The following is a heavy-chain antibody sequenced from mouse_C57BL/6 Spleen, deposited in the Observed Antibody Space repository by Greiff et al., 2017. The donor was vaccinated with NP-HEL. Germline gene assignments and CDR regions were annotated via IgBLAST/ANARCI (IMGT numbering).Heavy chain of an antibody. J-gene: IGHJ4*01. CDR3: AEGTGDYYAMDY. V-gene: IGHV1-59*01. CDR1: GYTFTSYW. Sequence: VQLQQPGAELVRPGTSVKLSCKASGYTFTSYWMHWVKQRLGQGLEWIGVIDPSDSYTNYNQKFKGKATLTVDTSSSTAYMQLSSLTSEDSAVYYCAEGTGDYYAMDYWGQGTSVTVSS. CDR2: IDPSDSYT. D-gene: IGHD3-3*01.